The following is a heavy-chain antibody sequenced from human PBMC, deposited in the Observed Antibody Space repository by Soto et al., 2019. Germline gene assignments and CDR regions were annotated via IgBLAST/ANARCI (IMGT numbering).Heavy chain of an antibody. CDR2: IYYSGST. V-gene: IGHV4-39*01. D-gene: IGHD3-22*01. CDR1: GGSISSSSYY. Sequence: SETLSLTCTVSGGSISSSSYYWGWIRQPPGKGLEWIGSIYYSGSTYYNPSLKSRVTISVDTSKNQFSLKLSSVTAADTAVYYCAVLPRGYSGYYYYYYMDVWGKGTTVTVSS. CDR3: AVLPRGYSGYYYYYYMDV. J-gene: IGHJ6*03.